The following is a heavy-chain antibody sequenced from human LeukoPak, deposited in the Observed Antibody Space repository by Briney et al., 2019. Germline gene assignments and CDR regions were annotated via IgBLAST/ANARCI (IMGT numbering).Heavy chain of an antibody. D-gene: IGHD4/OR15-4a*01. CDR2: INHSGST. CDR1: GGSFSGYY. Sequence: SETLSLTCAVYGGSFSGYYWSWIRQPPGKGLEWIGEINHSGSTNYNPSLKSRVTISVDTSKNQFSLKLSSVTAADTAVYYCARGLTGYWGQGTLVTVSS. J-gene: IGHJ4*02. V-gene: IGHV4-34*01. CDR3: ARGLTGY.